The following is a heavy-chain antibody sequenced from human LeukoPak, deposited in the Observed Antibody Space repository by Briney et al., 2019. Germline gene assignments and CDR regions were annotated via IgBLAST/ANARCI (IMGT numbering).Heavy chain of an antibody. J-gene: IGHJ4*02. Sequence: GGSLILSGAASGFTVSSNYMSWVRQAPGKGLEWVSVFFSGGSTYYAESVKGRVTISRDNSNNTLYLQMNSLRAEDTAVYYCSRIATTDPYYFDYWGQGTLVTVSS. D-gene: IGHD4-17*01. CDR2: FFSGGST. CDR3: SRIATTDPYYFDY. CDR1: GFTVSSNY. V-gene: IGHV3-53*01.